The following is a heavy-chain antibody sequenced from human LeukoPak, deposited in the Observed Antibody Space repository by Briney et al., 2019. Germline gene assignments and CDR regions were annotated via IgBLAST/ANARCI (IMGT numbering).Heavy chain of an antibody. D-gene: IGHD6-13*01. CDR2: INHSGST. CDR3: ARGNRQQLAYYFDY. J-gene: IGHJ4*02. Sequence: SETLSLTCAVYGGSFSGYYWSWIRQPPGKGLEWIGEINHSGSTNYNPSLKSRVTISVDTSKNQSSLKLSSVTAADTAVYYCARGNRQQLAYYFDYWGQGTLVTVSS. V-gene: IGHV4-34*01. CDR1: GGSFSGYY.